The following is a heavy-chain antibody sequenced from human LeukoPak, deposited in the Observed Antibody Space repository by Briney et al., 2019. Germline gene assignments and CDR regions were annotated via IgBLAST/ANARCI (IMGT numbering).Heavy chain of an antibody. Sequence: GWSLRLPCAASGFTFSTYSMNWVRQAPGKGLEWVSYITGSSIIYYSDSVKGRFTVSRDNAKNSLYLQMSSLRAEDTAVYYCASVRGGYWGQGTLVTVSS. J-gene: IGHJ4*02. V-gene: IGHV3-48*01. CDR1: GFTFSTYS. CDR3: ASVRGGY. CDR2: ITGSSII. D-gene: IGHD3-16*01.